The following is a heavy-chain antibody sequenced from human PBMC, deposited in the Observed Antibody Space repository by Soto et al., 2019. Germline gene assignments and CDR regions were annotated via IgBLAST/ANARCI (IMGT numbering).Heavy chain of an antibody. CDR1: GGSVSSGSYY. CDR2: IYYSGST. V-gene: IGHV4-61*01. D-gene: IGHD2-2*02. CDR3: ASVTRTCISTSCYRYYYGMDV. Sequence: QVQPQESGPGLVKPSETLSLTCTVSGGSVSSGSYYWSWIRQPPGKGLEWIGYIYYSGSTNYNPSLKSRVTTSVDTSKNQFSLKLSSVTAADTAVYYCASVTRTCISTSCYRYYYGMDVWGQGTTVTVSS. J-gene: IGHJ6*02.